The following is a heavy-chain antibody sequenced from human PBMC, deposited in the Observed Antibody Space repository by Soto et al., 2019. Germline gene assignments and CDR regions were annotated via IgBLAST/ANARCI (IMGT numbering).Heavy chain of an antibody. Sequence: QVHLQQWGAGLLKPSETLSLTCAVNTESFSDYYWSWIRQPPGKGLEWIGEIDHSGNTNYIPSLKSRVTISVDTSKNQFSLKLNSVTAADTAEYYCVGGRGRLVGFDFWGQGTLVTVSS. CDR1: TESFSDYY. CDR2: IDHSGNT. V-gene: IGHV4-34*01. D-gene: IGHD1-26*01. CDR3: VGGRGRLVGFDF. J-gene: IGHJ4*02.